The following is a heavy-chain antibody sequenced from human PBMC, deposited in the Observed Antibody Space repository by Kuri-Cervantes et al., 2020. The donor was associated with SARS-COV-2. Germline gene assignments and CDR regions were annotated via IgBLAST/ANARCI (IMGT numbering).Heavy chain of an antibody. J-gene: IGHJ3*02. CDR1: GYTSTSYD. CDR3: ARDTGDWTPDGFDI. Sequence: ASVKVSCKASGYTSTSYDINWVRQATGQGLEWMGWISAYNGNTIYAQKFQGRVTMTEDTSTDTAYMELSSLRSEDSAIYYCARDTGDWTPDGFDIWGQGTMVTVSS. CDR2: ISAYNGNT. V-gene: IGHV1-8*02. D-gene: IGHD2-21*02.